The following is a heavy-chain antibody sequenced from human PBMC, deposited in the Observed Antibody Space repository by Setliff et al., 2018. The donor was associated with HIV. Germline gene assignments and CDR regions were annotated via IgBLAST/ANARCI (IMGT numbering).Heavy chain of an antibody. CDR3: VSTNEGPLRFLYMDV. CDR1: GFTYSSYA. J-gene: IGHJ6*03. V-gene: IGHV3-23*01. Sequence: LRLSCTASGFTYSSYAMNWVRQAPGKGLEWVSTISGSGGTTDYADSVKGRFTISRDNANNLLFLQMNSLRAEDTAVYYCVSTNEGPLRFLYMDVWGKGTTVTVSS. CDR2: ISGSGGTT. D-gene: IGHD2-8*01.